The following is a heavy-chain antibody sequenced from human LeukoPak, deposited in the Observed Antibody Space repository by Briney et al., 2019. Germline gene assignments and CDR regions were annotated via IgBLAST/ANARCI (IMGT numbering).Heavy chain of an antibody. D-gene: IGHD5-12*01. J-gene: IGHJ4*02. CDR3: ARGSGYAGVFDY. CDR2: INHSGST. V-gene: IGHV4-34*01. CDR1: GGSFSGYY. Sequence: SETLSLTCAVYGGSFSGYYWSWVRQPPGKGLERIGEINHSGSTNYNPSLKSRVTISVDTSKNQFSLKLSSVTAADTAVYYCARGSGYAGVFDYWGQGTLVTVSS.